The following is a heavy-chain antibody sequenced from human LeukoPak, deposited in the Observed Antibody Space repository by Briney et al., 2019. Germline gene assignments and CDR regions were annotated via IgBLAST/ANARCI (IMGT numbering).Heavy chain of an antibody. CDR2: ISAYNGNT. CDR1: GYTFTSYG. V-gene: IGHV1-18*01. Sequence: ASVKVSCKASGYTFTSYGISWVRQAPGQGLEWMGWISAYNGNTDYAQTLQGRVTMTTDTSTSTAYMELRSLRSDDTAVYYCARTDLRGSYYLPRPWGQGTLVTVSS. J-gene: IGHJ5*02. CDR3: ARTDLRGSYYLPRP. D-gene: IGHD1-26*01.